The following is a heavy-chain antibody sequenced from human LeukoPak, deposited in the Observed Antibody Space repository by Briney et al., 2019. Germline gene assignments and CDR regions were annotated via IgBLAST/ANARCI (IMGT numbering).Heavy chain of an antibody. V-gene: IGHV3-33*01. CDR3: ARTDCGGDCYTDY. CDR1: GFTFSTYG. CDR2: IWYDGSNK. J-gene: IGHJ4*02. D-gene: IGHD2-21*02. Sequence: GGCLRLSCAASGFTFSTYGMHWVSQAPGKGLEWVAAIWYDGSNKYYVDSVKGRFTISRDNSKDTLYLQMNSLRAEDTAVYYCARTDCGGDCYTDYWGQGTLVTVSS.